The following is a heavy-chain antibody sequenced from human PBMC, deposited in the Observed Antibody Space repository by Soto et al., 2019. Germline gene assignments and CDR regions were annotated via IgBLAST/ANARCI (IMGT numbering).Heavy chain of an antibody. CDR1: GGSISSSSYY. CDR2: IYYSGST. J-gene: IGHJ6*02. D-gene: IGHD4-17*01. CDR3: ARVSTVTTPYYYYYGMDV. Sequence: PSETLSLTCTVSGGSISSSSYYWGWIRQPPGKGLEWIGSIYYSGSTYYNPSLKSRVTISVDTSKNQFSLKLSSVTAADTAVYYCARVSTVTTPYYYYYGMDVWGQGNTVTVSS. V-gene: IGHV4-39*01.